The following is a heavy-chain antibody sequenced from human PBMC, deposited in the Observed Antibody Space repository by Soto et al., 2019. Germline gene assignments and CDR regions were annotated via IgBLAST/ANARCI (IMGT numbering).Heavy chain of an antibody. CDR2: IYTEGNT. CDR3: SRDGPFDV. V-gene: IGHV3-53*01. CDR1: GFSVSESY. J-gene: IGHJ6*02. Sequence: LRLSCAASGFSVSESYMTWVRQAPGKGLEWASVIYTEGNTYYGDSVKGRFTVSRDNSKNTMFLQMESLRVEDTAVYYCSRDGPFDVWGQGTTVTVSS.